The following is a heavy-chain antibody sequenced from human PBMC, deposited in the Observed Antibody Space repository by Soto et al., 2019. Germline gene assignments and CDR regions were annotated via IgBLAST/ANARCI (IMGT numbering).Heavy chain of an antibody. J-gene: IGHJ4*02. CDR3: AKDLGDY. CDR1: GFTFSSYG. Sequence: PGGSLRLSCAASGFTFSSYGMHWVRQAPGKGLEWVAVISYDGSNKYYADSVKGRFTISRDNSENTLYLQMNSLRAEDTAVYYCAKDLGDYWGQGTLVTVSS. CDR2: ISYDGSNK. D-gene: IGHD3-10*01. V-gene: IGHV3-30*18.